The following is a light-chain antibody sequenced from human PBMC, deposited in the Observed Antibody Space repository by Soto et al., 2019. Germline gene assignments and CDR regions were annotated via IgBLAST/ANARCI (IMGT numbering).Light chain of an antibody. J-gene: IGLJ1*01. CDR3: CSYAGSYTHV. Sequence: QSALTQPHSVSGSPGQSVTISCTGTSSDVGGYNYVSWYQHHPGKAPKLIIYDVSERLSGVPDRFSGSKSGNTGNTASLTISGLQAEDEADYYCCSYAGSYTHVFGSGTKLTVL. CDR2: DVS. CDR1: SSDVGGYNY. V-gene: IGLV2-11*01.